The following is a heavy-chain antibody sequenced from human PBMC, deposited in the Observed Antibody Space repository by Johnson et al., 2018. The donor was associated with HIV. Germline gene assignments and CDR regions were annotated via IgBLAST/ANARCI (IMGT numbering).Heavy chain of an antibody. CDR3: ARALVGARGDDAFDI. CDR2: FNWNGGST. V-gene: IGHV3-20*04. Sequence: VQLVESGGGMVRPGGSLRLSCVASGFTFDDYGMSWVRQAPGKGLEWVSGFNWNGGSTRYAGSVKGRFTISRDNAKESLYLQMNSLGVEDTALYYCARALVGARGDDAFDICGQGTMVTVSS. J-gene: IGHJ3*02. D-gene: IGHD1-26*01. CDR1: GFTFDDYG.